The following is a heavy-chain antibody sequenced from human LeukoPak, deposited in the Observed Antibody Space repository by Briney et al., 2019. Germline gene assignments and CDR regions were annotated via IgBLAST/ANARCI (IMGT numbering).Heavy chain of an antibody. CDR3: ARVGGRYSPLGY. V-gene: IGHV3-7*01. CDR2: IKQDGSEK. D-gene: IGHD3-16*02. CDR1: GFTFSSYW. Sequence: PGGSLRLSCAASGFTFSSYWMSWVRQAPGKGLEWVANIKQDGSEKYYVDSVKGRFTLSRDNDKNSLFLQMTSLRAEDTAVYYCARVGGRYSPLGYWGPGTLVTVSS. J-gene: IGHJ4*02.